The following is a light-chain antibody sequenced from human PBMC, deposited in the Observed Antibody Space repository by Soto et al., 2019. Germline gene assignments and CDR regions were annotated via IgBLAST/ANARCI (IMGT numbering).Light chain of an antibody. CDR2: NVT. CDR3: SSFTVASAPVV. V-gene: IGLV2-14*03. J-gene: IGLJ2*01. CDR1: SSDVGGYDY. Sequence: QSALTQPASVSGSPGQSITISCTGTSSDVGGYDYVSWYQHHPGKAPKLMIYNVTNRPSGVSDRFSGSKSGNTASLTISGLQAEDEADYHCSSFTVASAPVVFGGGTKLTVL.